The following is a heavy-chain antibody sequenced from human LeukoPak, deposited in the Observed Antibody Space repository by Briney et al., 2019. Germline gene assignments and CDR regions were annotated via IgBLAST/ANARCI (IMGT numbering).Heavy chain of an antibody. V-gene: IGHV3-30*18. CDR1: GFTFRSYG. CDR3: AKDRGITSERYYFDY. Sequence: GGSLRLSCAASGFTFRSYGMHWVRQAPGKGLEWVAVISYDGSNKYYADSVKGRFTISRDNSKNTLYLQMNSLRAEDTAVYYCAKDRGITSERYYFDYWGQGTLVTVSS. J-gene: IGHJ4*02. D-gene: IGHD3-3*01. CDR2: ISYDGSNK.